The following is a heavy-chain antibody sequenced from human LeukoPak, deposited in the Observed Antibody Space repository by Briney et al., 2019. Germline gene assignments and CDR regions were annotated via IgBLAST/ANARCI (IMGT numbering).Heavy chain of an antibody. Sequence: GRSLRLSCAASGFTFSSYGMHWVRQAPGKGLEWVAVIWYGGSNKYYADSVKGRFTISRDNSRNTLYLQMNSLRAEDTAVYYCAKAYNWNSAFDYWGQGTLVTVSS. D-gene: IGHD1-7*01. V-gene: IGHV3-30*18. CDR1: GFTFSSYG. CDR2: IWYGGSNK. J-gene: IGHJ4*02. CDR3: AKAYNWNSAFDY.